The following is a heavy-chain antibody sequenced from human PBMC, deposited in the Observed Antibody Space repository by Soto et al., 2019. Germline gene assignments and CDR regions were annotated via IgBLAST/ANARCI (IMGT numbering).Heavy chain of an antibody. Sequence: QVQLVQSGAEVKKPGASVKVSCKASGYTFTTHGINWVRQAPGQGLEWMGWISPYNGKKNYAKKFQGRVTMTTDTSTSTAYMELRSLRSDDTSVYYCATDESMIVASYFELWGRGTLVSVSS. CDR2: ISPYNGKK. CDR3: ATDESMIVASYFEL. J-gene: IGHJ2*01. CDR1: GYTFTTHG. D-gene: IGHD3-22*01. V-gene: IGHV1-18*01.